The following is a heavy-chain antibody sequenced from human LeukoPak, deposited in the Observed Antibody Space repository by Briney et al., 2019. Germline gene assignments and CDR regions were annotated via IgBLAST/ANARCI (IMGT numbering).Heavy chain of an antibody. Sequence: GGSLRLSCAASGXTFSSYAMHWVRQAPGKGLEWVAVISYDGSNKYYADSVRGRFTISRDNSKNTLYLQMNSLRAEDTAVYYCAREDYGNFHFDYWGQGTLVTVSS. J-gene: IGHJ4*02. CDR2: ISYDGSNK. CDR3: AREDYGNFHFDY. V-gene: IGHV3-30-3*01. D-gene: IGHD4-17*01. CDR1: GXTFSSYA.